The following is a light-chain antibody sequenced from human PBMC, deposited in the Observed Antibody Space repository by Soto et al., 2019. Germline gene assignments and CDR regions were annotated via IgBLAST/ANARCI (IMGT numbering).Light chain of an antibody. V-gene: IGKV3-15*01. CDR1: QNVGSN. CDR3: QQFNYWPPIT. CDR2: GAS. J-gene: IGKJ5*01. Sequence: EILLTQSPGTLSLSPGERATRSCRASQNVGSNYLAWYQQKPGQAPRLLIYGASSRATGIPARFSGSGSGTEFTLTISSLQSEDFAVYYCQQFNYWPPITFGQGTRLEIK.